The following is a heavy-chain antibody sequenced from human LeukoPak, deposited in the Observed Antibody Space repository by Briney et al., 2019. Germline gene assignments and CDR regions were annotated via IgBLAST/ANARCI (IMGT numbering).Heavy chain of an antibody. V-gene: IGHV3-74*01. Sequence: GGSLRLSCAASGFTSSSYWMHWVRQVPGKGLVWVSRINSDASNTAYADSVKGRFTISRDNAKNTLYLQMNSLRAEDTAVYYCARLTIVATTNYWGQGTLVTVSS. CDR3: ARLTIVATTNY. CDR2: INSDASNT. J-gene: IGHJ4*02. D-gene: IGHD5-12*01. CDR1: GFTSSSYW.